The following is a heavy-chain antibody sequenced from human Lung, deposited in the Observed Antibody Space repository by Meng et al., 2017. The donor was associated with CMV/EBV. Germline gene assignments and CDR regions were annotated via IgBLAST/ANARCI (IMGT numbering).Heavy chain of an antibody. J-gene: IGHJ6*02. V-gene: IGHV3-53*01. CDR2: IYSGGST. CDR1: GFTVSSNY. D-gene: IGHD3-3*01. CDR3: AISPGGPYDFWSGYFNYGMDV. Sequence: GGSLRLSCAASGFTVSSNYMSWVRQAPGKGLEWVSVIYSGGSTYYADSVKGRFTISRDNSKNTLYLQMNSLRAEDTAVYYCAISPGGPYDFWSGYFNYGMDVWGQGXTVTVSS.